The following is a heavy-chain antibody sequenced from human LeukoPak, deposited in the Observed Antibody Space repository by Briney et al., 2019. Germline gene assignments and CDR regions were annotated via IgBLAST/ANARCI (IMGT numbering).Heavy chain of an antibody. Sequence: GGSLRLSCAASGFTFSSYWMHWVRQAPGKGLVWVSRINSDGSSTSYADSVKGRFTISRDNAKNTLYLQMNGLKTEDTAVYYCTTDGVGVEGATYDNWGQGTLVSVSS. CDR1: GFTFSSYW. CDR3: TTDGVGVEGATYDN. D-gene: IGHD1-26*01. CDR2: INSDGSST. V-gene: IGHV3-74*01. J-gene: IGHJ4*02.